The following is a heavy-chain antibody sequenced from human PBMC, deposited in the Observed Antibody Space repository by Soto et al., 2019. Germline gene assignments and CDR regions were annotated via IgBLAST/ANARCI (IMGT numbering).Heavy chain of an antibody. CDR2: ISSNGGST. CDR1: GFTFSNYG. CDR3: ARGRSSSTYDAFDI. J-gene: IGHJ3*02. D-gene: IGHD6-13*01. Sequence: GGSLRLSCAASGFTFSNYGMHWVRQAPGKGLEFVSAISSNGGSTYYANSVKGRFTISRDISRNTLYLQMGSLSAEDLAVYYCARGRSSSTYDAFDIWGRGTMVTVSS. V-gene: IGHV3-64*01.